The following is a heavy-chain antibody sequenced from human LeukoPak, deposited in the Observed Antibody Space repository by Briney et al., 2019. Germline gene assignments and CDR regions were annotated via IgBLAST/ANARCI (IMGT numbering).Heavy chain of an antibody. CDR3: ARDQRHSYGKYFDP. D-gene: IGHD5-18*01. CDR1: GDALSTYY. CDR2: VTYETT. J-gene: IGHJ4*02. V-gene: IGHV4-4*08. Sequence: SGTLSLTCSLSGDALSTYYWNWVRQTPGKGLEWIGHVTYETTAYNPSLKSRVTISLDTSKNEFSLQLRSVTAADTAVYFYARDQRHSYGKYFDPWSQGILVSVSS.